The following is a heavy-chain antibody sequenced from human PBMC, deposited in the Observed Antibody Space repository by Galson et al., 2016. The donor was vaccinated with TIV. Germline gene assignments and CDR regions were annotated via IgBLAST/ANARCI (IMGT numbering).Heavy chain of an antibody. V-gene: IGHV1-3*04. D-gene: IGHD3-10*01. Sequence: SVKVSCKASGYTFIYSAIHWVRQAPGQGLEWMGWINTGNGNTKYSQKFQAGVAITRDISASTVYMALNGLRSEDTAVYFCARDIPGTAKYFDFWAQGTPVTVAS. CDR1: GYTFIYSA. J-gene: IGHJ4*02. CDR3: ARDIPGTAKYFDF. CDR2: INTGNGNT.